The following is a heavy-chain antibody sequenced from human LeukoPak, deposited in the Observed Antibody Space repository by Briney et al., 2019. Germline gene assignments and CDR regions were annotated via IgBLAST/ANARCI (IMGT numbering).Heavy chain of an antibody. CDR2: ISGSGGST. V-gene: IGHV3-23*01. J-gene: IGHJ6*02. Sequence: GGSLRLSCAASGFTFGSYSMSWVRQAPGKGLEWVSAISGSGGSTYYADSVKGRFTISRDNSKNTLYLQMNSLRAEDTAVYYCAKSRLYYYGMDVWGQGTTVTVSS. CDR1: GFTFGSYS. D-gene: IGHD6-25*01. CDR3: AKSRLYYYGMDV.